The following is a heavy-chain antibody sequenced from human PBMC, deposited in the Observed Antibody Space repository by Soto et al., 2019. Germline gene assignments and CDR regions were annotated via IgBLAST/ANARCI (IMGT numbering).Heavy chain of an antibody. CDR2: IFYSGST. D-gene: IGHD3-10*01. CDR1: GGSISSSPYY. Sequence: PSETLSLTCTVSGGSISSSPYYWGWIRQPPGKGLEWIGSIFYSGSTYYSPSLKSRVTISRDTSKNQFSLKLSSVTAADTAVYYCARHRDYNRSGSWFDYWGQGTLVTVSS. V-gene: IGHV4-39*01. J-gene: IGHJ4*02. CDR3: ARHRDYNRSGSWFDY.